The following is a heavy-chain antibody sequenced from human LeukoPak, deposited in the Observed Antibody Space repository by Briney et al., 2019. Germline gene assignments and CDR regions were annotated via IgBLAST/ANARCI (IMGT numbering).Heavy chain of an antibody. CDR1: GGSFSGYY. Sequence: SETLSLTCAVYGGSFSGYYWSWIRQPPGKGLEWIGEINHSGSTNYNPSLKSRVTISVGTSKNQFSLQLSSVTAADTAVYYCARGGPIMITFGGVIGPSYYFDYWGQGTLVTVSS. CDR3: ARGGPIMITFGGVIGPSYYFDY. D-gene: IGHD3-16*02. V-gene: IGHV4-34*01. J-gene: IGHJ4*02. CDR2: INHSGST.